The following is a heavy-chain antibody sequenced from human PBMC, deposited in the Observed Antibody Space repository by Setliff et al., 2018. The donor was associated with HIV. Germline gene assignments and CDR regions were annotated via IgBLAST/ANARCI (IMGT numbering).Heavy chain of an antibody. D-gene: IGHD7-27*01. J-gene: IGHJ3*02. CDR2: FDPEHGKT. Sequence: ASVKVSCKVSGYTLNEVSIHWVRQAPGKRPEWMGGFDPEHGKTIYAQKLQGRVTMTEDTSTDIASMELSSLRSEDTAVYYCATGTWGYDAFDIWGQGTLFTVSS. V-gene: IGHV1-24*01. CDR3: ATGTWGYDAFDI. CDR1: GYTLNEVS.